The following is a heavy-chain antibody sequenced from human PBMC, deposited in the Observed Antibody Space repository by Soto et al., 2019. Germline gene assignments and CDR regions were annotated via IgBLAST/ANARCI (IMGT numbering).Heavy chain of an antibody. CDR1: GGSFSGYY. V-gene: IGHV4-34*01. CDR2: INHSGST. Sequence: QVQLQQWGAGLLKPSETLSLTCAVYGGSFSGYYWSWIRQPPGKGLEWIGEINHSGSTNYNPSLKSRATISVDTSKNQFSLKLSSVTAADTAVYYGARARGYSYGMAYWGQGTLVTVSS. J-gene: IGHJ4*02. D-gene: IGHD5-18*01. CDR3: ARARGYSYGMAY.